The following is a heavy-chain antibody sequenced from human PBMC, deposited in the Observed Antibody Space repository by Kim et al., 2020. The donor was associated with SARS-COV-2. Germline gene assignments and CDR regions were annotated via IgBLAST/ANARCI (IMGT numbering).Heavy chain of an antibody. Sequence: SGPTLVKPTQTLTLTCTFSGFSLSTSGVGVGWIRQPPGKALEWLALIYWDDDKRYSPSLKSRLTITKDTSKNQVVLTMTNMDPVDTATYYCAHRRSGYDQVGWFDPWGQGTLVTVSS. CDR3: AHRRSGYDQVGWFDP. CDR1: GFSLSTSGVG. D-gene: IGHD5-12*01. V-gene: IGHV2-5*02. J-gene: IGHJ5*02. CDR2: IYWDDDK.